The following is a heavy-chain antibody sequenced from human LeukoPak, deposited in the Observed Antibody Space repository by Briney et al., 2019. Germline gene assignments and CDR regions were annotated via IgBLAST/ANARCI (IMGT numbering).Heavy chain of an antibody. CDR1: GFIFSRYA. CDR2: INNNGDNT. V-gene: IGHV3-64D*06. CDR3: VKTMVTFGGVIRTDAFDI. Sequence: PGGSLRLSCLASGFIFSRYAMHWVRQAPGKGLEYVSGINNNGDNTYYSDSVKARLTISRDNFKNTLFLQMTSLRNEDTAVYYCVKTMVTFGGVIRTDAFDIWGQGTMVTVS. D-gene: IGHD3-16*01. J-gene: IGHJ3*02.